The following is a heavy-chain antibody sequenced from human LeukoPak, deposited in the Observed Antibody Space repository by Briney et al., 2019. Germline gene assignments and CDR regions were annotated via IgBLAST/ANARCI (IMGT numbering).Heavy chain of an antibody. CDR2: INHSGST. CDR1: GGSFSGYY. Sequence: SETLSLTCTVSGGSFSGYYWSWIRQPPGKGLEWIGEINHSGSTNYNPSLKSRVTISVDTSKSQFSLKLSSVTAADTAVYYCARKRRGIDLWGRGTLVTVSS. V-gene: IGHV4-34*01. J-gene: IGHJ2*01. CDR3: ARKRRGIDL.